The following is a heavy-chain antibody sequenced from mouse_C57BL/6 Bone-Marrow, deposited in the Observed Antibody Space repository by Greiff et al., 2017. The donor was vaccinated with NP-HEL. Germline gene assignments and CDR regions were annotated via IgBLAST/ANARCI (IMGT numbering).Heavy chain of an antibody. J-gene: IGHJ2*01. CDR1: GYTFTSYW. Sequence: QVQLQQPGAELVKPGASVKLSCKASGYTFTSYWMQWVKQRPGQGLEWIGEIDPSDSYTTYNQKFKGKATLTVDTSSSTAYMQLSSLTSEDSAVYYCARSGSNYDFDYWGQGTTLTVSS. CDR2: IDPSDSYT. D-gene: IGHD1-1*01. CDR3: ARSGSNYDFDY. V-gene: IGHV1-50*01.